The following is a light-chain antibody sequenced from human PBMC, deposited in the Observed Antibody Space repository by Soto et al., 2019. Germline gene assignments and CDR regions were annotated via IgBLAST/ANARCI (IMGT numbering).Light chain of an antibody. CDR1: SSDVGDYNH. J-gene: IGLJ1*01. Sequence: QCSLSLPRSVCGSPGNSFTISCTVTSSDVGDYNHVSWYQQSPGTVPKLIIYEVSSRPSGVPDRFSGSKSGNTASLTISGLQAEEEADYYCNLYTSRNTYVFGTGTKVTVL. V-gene: IGLV2-18*01. CDR3: NLYTSRNTYV. CDR2: EVS.